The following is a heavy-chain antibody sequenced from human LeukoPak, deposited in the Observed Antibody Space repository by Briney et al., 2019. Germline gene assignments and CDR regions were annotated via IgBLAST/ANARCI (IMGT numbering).Heavy chain of an antibody. Sequence: PSETLSLTCTVSGGSISGYYWSWIRQPPRKGLEWMGYIHYGGNTDYNPSLKSRVTISVDTSKNQFSLNLNSVTAADTAMYYCARRGNGYPYYFDYWGQGILVTVSS. J-gene: IGHJ4*02. V-gene: IGHV4-59*01. CDR2: IHYGGNT. CDR1: GGSISGYY. D-gene: IGHD4-23*01. CDR3: ARRGNGYPYYFDY.